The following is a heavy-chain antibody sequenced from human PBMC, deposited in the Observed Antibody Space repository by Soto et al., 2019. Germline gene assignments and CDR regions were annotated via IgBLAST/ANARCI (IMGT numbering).Heavy chain of an antibody. J-gene: IGHJ4*02. CDR2: INAGNGNT. CDR1: GYTFTSYA. CDR3: ARGGRFLEWLLYPFDY. D-gene: IGHD3-3*01. Sequence: ASVKVSCKASGYTFTSYAMHWVRQAPGERLEWMGWINAGNGNTKYSQKFQGRVTITRDTSASTAYMELSSLRSEDTAVYYCARGGRFLEWLLYPFDYWGQGTLVTVSS. V-gene: IGHV1-3*01.